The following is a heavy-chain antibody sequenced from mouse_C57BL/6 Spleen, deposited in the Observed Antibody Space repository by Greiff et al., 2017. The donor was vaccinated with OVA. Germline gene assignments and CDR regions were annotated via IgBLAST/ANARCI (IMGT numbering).Heavy chain of an antibody. D-gene: IGHD2-1*01. CDR2: IRNKANGYTT. Sequence: DVKLVESGGGLVQPGGSLSLSCAASGFTFTDYYMSWVRHPPGKALEWLGFIRNKANGYTTEYSASVKGRFTISRDNSQSILYLQMNALRAEDSATYYCARYKPYGNYVDYWGQGTTLTVSS. V-gene: IGHV7-3*01. J-gene: IGHJ2*01. CDR3: ARYKPYGNYVDY. CDR1: GFTFTDYY.